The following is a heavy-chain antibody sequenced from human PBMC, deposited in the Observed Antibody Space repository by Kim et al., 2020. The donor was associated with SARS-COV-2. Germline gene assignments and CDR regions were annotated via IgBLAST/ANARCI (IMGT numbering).Heavy chain of an antibody. J-gene: IGHJ6*02. CDR3: ARVVADRTSWYSEGRYYYYYVVDV. Sequence: ASVKVSCKASGYTFTGYYIHWVRQTPGQGLEWMGRINPNSGGTTYARKFQGSVTMTRDTSISTAYMELSSLRSDDTAVYYCARVVADRTSWYSEGRYYYYYVVDVWGQGTTVAVSS. CDR1: GYTFTGYY. CDR2: INPNSGGT. D-gene: IGHD6-13*01. V-gene: IGHV1-2*06.